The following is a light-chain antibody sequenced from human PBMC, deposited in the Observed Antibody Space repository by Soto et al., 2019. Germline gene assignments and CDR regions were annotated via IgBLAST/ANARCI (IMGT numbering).Light chain of an antibody. J-gene: IGKJ2*01. CDR2: AAS. CDR1: QSISSY. CDR3: QQSYSTPPT. Sequence: DIQMTQSPSSLSASVGDRVTITCRASQSISSYLNWYQQKPGKAPKLLIYAASSLQSGVPSRFSGSRSGTDFTLTISSPQPEDFATYYCQQSYSTPPTFGQGTKLEIK. V-gene: IGKV1-39*01.